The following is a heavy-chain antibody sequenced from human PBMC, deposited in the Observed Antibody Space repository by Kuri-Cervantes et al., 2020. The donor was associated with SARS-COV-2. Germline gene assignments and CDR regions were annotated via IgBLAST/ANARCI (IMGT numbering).Heavy chain of an antibody. CDR2: ISYDGSDK. Sequence: GESLKISCAASGFTFSNYAIHWVRQAPGKGLEWVALISYDGSDKNYADSVKGRFTISRDNSKNTLYLQMNSLRAEDTAVYYCARGGSSTSLILDYYMDVWGKGTTVTVSS. CDR3: ARGGSSTSLILDYYMDV. J-gene: IGHJ6*03. CDR1: GFTFSNYA. D-gene: IGHD2-2*01. V-gene: IGHV3-30*07.